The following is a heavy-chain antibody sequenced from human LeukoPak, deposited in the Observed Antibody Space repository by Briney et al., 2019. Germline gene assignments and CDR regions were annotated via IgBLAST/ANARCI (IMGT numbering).Heavy chain of an antibody. CDR1: GFTFGDYA. J-gene: IGHJ5*02. D-gene: IGHD3-3*01. CDR2: IRSKAYGGTT. Sequence: GGSLRLSCTASGFTFGDYAMSWVRQAPGKGLEWVGFIRSKAYGGTTEYAASVKGRFTISRDDSKSIAYLQMNSLKTEDTAVYYCTRAFTGFFRPWGQGTLVTVSS. CDR3: TRAFTGFFRP. V-gene: IGHV3-49*04.